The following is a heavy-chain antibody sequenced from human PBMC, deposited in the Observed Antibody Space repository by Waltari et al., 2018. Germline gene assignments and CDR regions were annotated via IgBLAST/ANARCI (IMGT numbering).Heavy chain of an antibody. D-gene: IGHD6-13*01. J-gene: IGHJ3*02. CDR3: ASGGDGAAGPFNPFDI. CDR1: GGTFSSYA. CDR2: IIPIFGTA. V-gene: IGHV1-69*12. Sequence: QVQLVQSGAEVKKPGSSVKVSCKASGGTFSSYAISWVRQAPGQGLEWMGGIIPIFGTANYAQKFQARVTITADESTSTAYMAMSSLRSEDTAVYSCASGGDGAAGPFNPFDILGQGTLVTVSS.